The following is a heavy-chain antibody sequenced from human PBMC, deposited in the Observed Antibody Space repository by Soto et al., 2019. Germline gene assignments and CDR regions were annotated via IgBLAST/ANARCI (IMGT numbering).Heavy chain of an antibody. J-gene: IGHJ4*02. V-gene: IGHV1-2*04. D-gene: IGHD6-19*01. CDR1: GYTFTGYY. CDR3: AISLYSSGRYDY. CDR2: INPNSGGT. Sequence: AASVKVSCKASGYTFTGYYMHWVRQAPGQGLEWMGWINPNSGGTNYAQKFQGWVTMTRDTSISTAYMELSRLRSDDTAVYYCAISLYSSGRYDYWGQGTLVTVSS.